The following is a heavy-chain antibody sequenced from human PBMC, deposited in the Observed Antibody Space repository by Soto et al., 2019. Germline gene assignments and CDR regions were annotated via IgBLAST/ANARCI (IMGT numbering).Heavy chain of an antibody. D-gene: IGHD3-3*01. CDR3: ARALPNDFWSGYYSYNWFDP. CDR2: INSDGSST. Sequence: WGSLRLSCAASGFTFSSYWMHWVRQAPGKGLVWVSRINSDGSSTSYADSVKGRFTISRDNAKNTLYLQMNSLRAEDTAVYYCARALPNDFWSGYYSYNWFDPWGQGTLVTVSS. CDR1: GFTFSSYW. V-gene: IGHV3-74*01. J-gene: IGHJ5*02.